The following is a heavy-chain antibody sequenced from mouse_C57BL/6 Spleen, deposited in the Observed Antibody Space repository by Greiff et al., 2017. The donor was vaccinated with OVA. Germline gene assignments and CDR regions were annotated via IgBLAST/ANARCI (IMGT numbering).Heavy chain of an antibody. CDR1: GYTFTSYW. J-gene: IGHJ4*01. CDR2: INPSNGGT. V-gene: IGHV1-53*01. Sequence: QVQLQQPGTDLVKPGASVKLSCTASGYTFTSYWLHWVKQRPGQGLEWIGNINPSNGGTNYNEKFKSKATLTVDKSSSTASMQLSSLTSEDSAVYYCARSAYYYAMDYWGQGTSVTVSS. D-gene: IGHD1-2*01. CDR3: ARSAYYYAMDY.